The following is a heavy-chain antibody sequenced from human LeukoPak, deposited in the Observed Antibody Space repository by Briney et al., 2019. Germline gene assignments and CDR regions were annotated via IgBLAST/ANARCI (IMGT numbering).Heavy chain of an antibody. Sequence: ETLSLTCTVSDGSISSYYWSWVRQAPGKGLEWVSVIYSGGSTYYADSVKGRFTISRHNSKNTLYLQMNSLRAEDTAVYYCARARFYSSGWSGWGQGTLVTVSS. CDR1: DGSISSYY. D-gene: IGHD6-19*01. CDR2: IYSGGST. V-gene: IGHV3-53*04. J-gene: IGHJ4*02. CDR3: ARARFYSSGWSG.